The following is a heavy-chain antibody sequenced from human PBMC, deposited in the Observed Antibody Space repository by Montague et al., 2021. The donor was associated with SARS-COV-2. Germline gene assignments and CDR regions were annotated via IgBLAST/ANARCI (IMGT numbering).Heavy chain of an antibody. D-gene: IGHD3-10*01. J-gene: IGHJ6*02. CDR1: GFTFSNSA. V-gene: IGHV3-23*01. CDR2: SSGSDGGT. Sequence: SLRLSCAASGFTFSNSAMNWVRQAPGKGLEWVSGSSGSDGGTHYADSVKGRFPISRDNSKNVLYLQMNSLRAEDTALYYCAKDSYYYGLGYGMDVWGQGTTVTVSS. CDR3: AKDSYYYGLGYGMDV.